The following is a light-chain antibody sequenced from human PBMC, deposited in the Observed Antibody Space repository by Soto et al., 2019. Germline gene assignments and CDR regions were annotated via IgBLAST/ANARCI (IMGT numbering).Light chain of an antibody. CDR1: SIDFVSYNR. CDR3: QSYDSSLSGYV. CDR2: EAR. V-gene: IGLV2-18*02. Sequence: QSVLTQPPSVSGSPGQSVTISCTGTSIDFVSYNRVSWYQQPPGTAPKLIIYEARDRPSGVPDRFSGSKSGNTASLAITGLQADDEADYYCQSYDSSLSGYVFGTGTKVTVL. J-gene: IGLJ1*01.